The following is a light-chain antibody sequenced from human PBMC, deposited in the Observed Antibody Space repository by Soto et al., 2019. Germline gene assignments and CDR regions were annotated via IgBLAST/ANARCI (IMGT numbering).Light chain of an antibody. CDR3: QQSFSTPHT. Sequence: IQMTQSPSSLSASVGDTVTITCRASQTISFYLNWYQQKPGRTPNLLIYATSSLQSGVPSRFDGSGSGTEFTLTISSLQPADFATYYCQQSFSTPHTFGQGTKLELK. J-gene: IGKJ2*01. V-gene: IGKV1-39*01. CDR2: ATS. CDR1: QTISFY.